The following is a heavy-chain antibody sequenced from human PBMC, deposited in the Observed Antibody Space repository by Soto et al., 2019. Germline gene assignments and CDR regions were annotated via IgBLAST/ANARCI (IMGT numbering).Heavy chain of an antibody. J-gene: IGHJ4*02. CDR3: TKYQLLLGYFDY. Sequence: PGGSLRLSCAPSGFPFSYYYMNWVRQAPGKGLEWVSCISTGGTTMYYADSVKGRFTISRDDAKTTLYLQRNSPRAEDTAVYYWTKYQLLLGYFDYWGQGTLVTVSS. D-gene: IGHD2-2*01. CDR1: GFPFSYYY. CDR2: ISTGGTTM. V-gene: IGHV3-48*01.